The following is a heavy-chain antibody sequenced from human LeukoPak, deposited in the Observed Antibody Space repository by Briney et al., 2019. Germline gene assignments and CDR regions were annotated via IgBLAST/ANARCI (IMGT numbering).Heavy chain of an antibody. D-gene: IGHD3-10*01. CDR3: ARDPRHYGSGTYYNERAQGIDY. Sequence: GGALRLSCTASGFTFSRFEMNWVRQAPGKGPEWISYISRTGTVIYYADSVEGRCTISRDNAKNSLFLRMTDLRVEDTAVYYCARDPRHYGSGTYYNERAQGIDYWGQGTLVTVSS. J-gene: IGHJ4*02. V-gene: IGHV3-48*03. CDR2: ISRTGTVI. CDR1: GFTFSRFE.